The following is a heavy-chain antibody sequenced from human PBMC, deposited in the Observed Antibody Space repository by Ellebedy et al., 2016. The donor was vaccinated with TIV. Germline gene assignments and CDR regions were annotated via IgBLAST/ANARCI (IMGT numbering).Heavy chain of an antibody. Sequence: GGSLRLSCAASGFPFSSYSMHWVRQAPGKGLEWVAYTGPSTYSIYYADSVKGRFTISRDNAKNSVYLQMNSLRAEDTAVYYCATDGSYGDYLSPTHAFVMWGQGTLVTVSA. J-gene: IGHJ3*02. V-gene: IGHV3-48*04. CDR3: ATDGSYGDYLSPTHAFVM. CDR1: GFPFSSYS. D-gene: IGHD4-17*01. CDR2: TGPSTYSI.